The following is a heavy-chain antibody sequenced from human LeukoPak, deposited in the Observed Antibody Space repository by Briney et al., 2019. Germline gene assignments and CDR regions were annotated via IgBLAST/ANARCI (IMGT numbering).Heavy chain of an antibody. J-gene: IGHJ4*02. CDR2: IIPILGIA. V-gene: IGHV1-69*04. CDR3: ARDGSSAVAGLDY. D-gene: IGHD6-19*01. CDR1: GGTFSSYA. Sequence: ASVKVSCKASGGTFSSYAISWVRQAPGQGLEWMGRIIPILGIANYAQKFQGRVTITADNSTSTAYMELSSLRSEDTAVYYCARDGSSAVAGLDYWGQGTLVTVSS.